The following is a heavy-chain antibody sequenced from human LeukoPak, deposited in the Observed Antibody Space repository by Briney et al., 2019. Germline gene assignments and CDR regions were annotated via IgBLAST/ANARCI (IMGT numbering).Heavy chain of an antibody. J-gene: IGHJ5*02. CDR1: GFTFSSYA. D-gene: IGHD3-10*01. Sequence: GGPLRLSCAASGFTFSSYAMHWVRQAPGKGLEWVAVISYDGSNKYYADSVKGRFTISRDNSKNTLYLQMNSLRAEDTAVYYCARDLYYGSGLNWFDPWGQGTLVTVSS. V-gene: IGHV3-30*04. CDR2: ISYDGSNK. CDR3: ARDLYYGSGLNWFDP.